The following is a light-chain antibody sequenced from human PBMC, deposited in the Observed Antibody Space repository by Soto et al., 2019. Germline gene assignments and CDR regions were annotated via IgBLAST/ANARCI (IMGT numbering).Light chain of an antibody. CDR2: DAA. Sequence: EIVLTQSPATLSLSPGERATLSCRASQSVSSYLAWYQQKPGQAPRLLIYDAANRATGIPASFSGSGSGADVPITTSSLVPEEFAVYYCQQRSNWPPWTFGQGTKVEIK. V-gene: IGKV3-11*01. CDR1: QSVSSY. J-gene: IGKJ1*01. CDR3: QQRSNWPPWT.